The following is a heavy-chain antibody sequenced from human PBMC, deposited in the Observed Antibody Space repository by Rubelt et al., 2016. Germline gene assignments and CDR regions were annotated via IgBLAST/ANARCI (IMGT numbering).Heavy chain of an antibody. D-gene: IGHD4-17*01. V-gene: IGHV2-5*02. CDR3: AHRGHTVTPTYLDY. Sequence: QESGPGLVKPSETLSLTCTVSGGSISSSSYYWGWIRQPPGKGLEWIALIYWDDDKRYSPSLKSRLTITKDTSKNQVVLTMTNMDPVDTATYYCAHRGHTVTPTYLDYWGQGTLVTVSS. J-gene: IGHJ4*02. CDR2: IYWDDDK. CDR1: GGSISSSSYY.